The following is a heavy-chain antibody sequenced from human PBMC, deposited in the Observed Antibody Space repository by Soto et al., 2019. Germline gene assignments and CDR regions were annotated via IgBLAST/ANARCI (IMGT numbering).Heavy chain of an antibody. CDR3: XKDPSIAVAGXADYYXXXGXXX. CDR2: ISYDGSNK. Sequence: PGGSLRLSCAASGFTFSSYGMHWVRQAPGKGLERVAVISYDGSNKYYADSVKGRFTISRDNSKNTLYLKMNSLRAEDTAVYYRXKDPSIAVAGXADYYXXXGXXXXXQGTXVTXS. V-gene: IGHV3-30*18. D-gene: IGHD6-19*01. J-gene: IGHJ6*02. CDR1: GFTFSSYG.